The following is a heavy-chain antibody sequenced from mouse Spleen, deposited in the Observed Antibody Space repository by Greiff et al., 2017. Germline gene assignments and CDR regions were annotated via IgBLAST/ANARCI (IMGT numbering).Heavy chain of an antibody. J-gene: IGHJ3*01. CDR2: IYPRSGNT. D-gene: IGHD1-1*01. V-gene: IGHV1-81*01. Sequence: VQLQQSGAELARPGASVKLSCKASGYTFTSYGISWVKQRTGQGLEWIGEIYPRSGNTYYNEKFKGKATLTADKSSSTAYMELRSLTSEDSAVYFCARPLITTVPPWFAYWGQGTLVTVSA. CDR3: ARPLITTVPPWFAY. CDR1: GYTFTSYG.